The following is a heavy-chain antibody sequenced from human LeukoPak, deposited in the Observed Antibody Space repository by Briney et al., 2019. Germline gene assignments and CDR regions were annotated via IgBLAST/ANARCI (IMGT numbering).Heavy chain of an antibody. Sequence: ASVKVSCKFSGYTLTEFSMHWVRQAPGKGLEWMGGFDPKDGETIYAQKFQGRVTMTEDTSTDTAYMELSSLRSEDTAVYYCATGNWAHDSSGYRPFGYWGQGTLVTVSS. CDR1: GYTLTEFS. CDR3: ATGNWAHDSSGYRPFGY. CDR2: FDPKDGET. V-gene: IGHV1-24*01. D-gene: IGHD3-22*01. J-gene: IGHJ4*02.